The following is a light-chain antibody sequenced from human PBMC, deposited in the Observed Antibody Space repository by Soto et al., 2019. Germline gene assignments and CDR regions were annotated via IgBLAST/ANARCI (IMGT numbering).Light chain of an antibody. Sequence: AIRMTQSPSSLSASTGDRVTITCRASQDVSGYVAWYQQKPGRAPNLLVYAASTLQAGVPSRFSGSASGTEFTLTITCLQSEDYATYFCQQYHTHAKFGQGTKVDIK. CDR2: AAS. J-gene: IGKJ1*01. CDR3: QQYHTHAK. V-gene: IGKV1-8*01. CDR1: QDVSGY.